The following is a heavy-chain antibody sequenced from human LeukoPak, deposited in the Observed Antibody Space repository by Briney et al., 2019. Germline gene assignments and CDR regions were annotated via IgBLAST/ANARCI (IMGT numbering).Heavy chain of an antibody. D-gene: IGHD3-9*01. CDR3: ARHYDILTGYYSPNPYFDY. CDR2: ISGSGGST. J-gene: IGHJ4*02. CDR1: GFTFSSYA. Sequence: PGGSLRLSCAASGFTFSSYAMSWVRQAPGKGLECVSDISGSGGSTYYADSVKGRFTISRDNSKNTLYLQMNSLRAKDTAVYYCARHYDILTGYYSPNPYFDYWGQGTLVTVSS. V-gene: IGHV3-23*01.